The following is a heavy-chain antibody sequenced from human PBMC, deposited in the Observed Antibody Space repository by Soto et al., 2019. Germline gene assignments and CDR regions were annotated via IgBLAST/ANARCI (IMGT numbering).Heavy chain of an antibody. CDR1: GYTFTSYD. CDR3: ARRGYSSSWYYYYYYGMDV. CDR2: MNPNSGNT. V-gene: IGHV1-8*01. Sequence: QVQLVQSGAEVKKPGASVKVSCKASGYTFTSYDINWVRQATGQGLEWMGWMNPNSGNTGYAQKFPGRVTMTRNASISKAYMELSTLRSEDTAGYYCARRGYSSSWYYYYYYGMDVWGQGATVTVSS. J-gene: IGHJ6*02. D-gene: IGHD6-13*01.